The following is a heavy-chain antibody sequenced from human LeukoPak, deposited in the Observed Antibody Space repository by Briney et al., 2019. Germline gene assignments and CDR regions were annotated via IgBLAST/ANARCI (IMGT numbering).Heavy chain of an antibody. Sequence: ASVKVSCKASGYTFTGYYMHWVRQAPGQGLEWMGWINPNSGGTNYAQKFQGRVTMTRDTSISTAYMELSRLRSDDTGVYYCARDGSSWYFYYYYYMDVWGKGTTVTVSS. CDR3: ARDGSSWYFYYYYYMDV. CDR1: GYTFTGYY. J-gene: IGHJ6*03. D-gene: IGHD6-13*01. CDR2: INPNSGGT. V-gene: IGHV1-2*02.